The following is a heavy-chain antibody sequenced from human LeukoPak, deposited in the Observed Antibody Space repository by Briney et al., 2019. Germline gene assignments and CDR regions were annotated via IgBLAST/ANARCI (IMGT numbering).Heavy chain of an antibody. CDR1: GGSISSYY. D-gene: IGHD2-15*01. J-gene: IGHJ6*03. CDR3: ARGGRNCSGGSCYSHTPSYYYYYMDV. CDR2: IYTSGST. V-gene: IGHV4-4*09. Sequence: PETLSLTCTVSGGSISSYYWSWIRQPAGKGLEWIGYIYTSGSTNYNPSLKSRVTISVDTSKNQFSLKLSSVTAADTAVYYCARGGRNCSGGSCYSHTPSYYYYYMDVWGKGTTVTVSS.